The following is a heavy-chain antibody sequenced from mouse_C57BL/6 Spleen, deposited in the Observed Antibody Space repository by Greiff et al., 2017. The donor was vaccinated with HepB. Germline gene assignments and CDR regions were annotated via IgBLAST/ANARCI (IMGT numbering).Heavy chain of an antibody. CDR3: ARDSSGYDYFDY. V-gene: IGHV1-76*01. D-gene: IGHD3-2*02. CDR2: IYPGSGNT. J-gene: IGHJ2*01. CDR1: GYTFTDYY. Sequence: VQLVESGAELVRPGASVKLSCKASGYTFTDYYINWVKQRPGQGLEWIARIYPGSGNTYYNEKFKGKATLTAEKSSSTAYMQLSSLTSEDSAVYFCARDSSGYDYFDYWGQGTTLTVSS.